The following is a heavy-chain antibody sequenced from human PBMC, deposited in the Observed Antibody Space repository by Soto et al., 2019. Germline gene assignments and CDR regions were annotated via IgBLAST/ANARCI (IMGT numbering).Heavy chain of an antibody. CDR3: ANHDYGRNSHQC. CDR2: ISDSGGST. J-gene: IGHJ4*02. V-gene: IGHV3-23*01. CDR1: GFTFSSYA. D-gene: IGHD4-17*01. Sequence: PGGSLRLSCAASGFTFSSYAMSWVRQAPGKGLEWVSAISDSGGSTYYADSVKGRFTISRDNSKNTLYLQMNSLRAEDTAVYYCANHDYGRNSHQCWGQGTLVTVS.